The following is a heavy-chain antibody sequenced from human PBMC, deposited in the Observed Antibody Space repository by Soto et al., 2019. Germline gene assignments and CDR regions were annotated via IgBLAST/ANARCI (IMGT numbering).Heavy chain of an antibody. CDR3: ARGYYDSSGYYRKYNWFDP. CDR2: IYYSGST. J-gene: IGHJ5*02. CDR1: GGSVSSGSYY. V-gene: IGHV4-61*01. D-gene: IGHD3-22*01. Sequence: SETLSLTCTVSGGSVSSGSYYWSWIRQPPGKGLEWIGYIYYSGSTNYNPSLKSRVTISVDTSKNQFSLKLSSVTAADTAVYYSARGYYDSSGYYRKYNWFDPWSKGTRVAVSS.